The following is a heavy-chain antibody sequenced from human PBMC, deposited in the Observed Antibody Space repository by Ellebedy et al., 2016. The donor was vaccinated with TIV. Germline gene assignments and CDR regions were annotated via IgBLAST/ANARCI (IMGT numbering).Heavy chain of an antibody. CDR3: AREVGATPLDY. Sequence: ASVKVSXXASVYTFTGYYMHWVRQAPGQGLEWMGWINPNSGGTNYAQKFQGRVTMTRDTPISTAYMELSRLRSDDTAVYYCAREVGATPLDYWGQGTLVTVSS. CDR2: INPNSGGT. J-gene: IGHJ4*02. D-gene: IGHD1-26*01. CDR1: VYTFTGYY. V-gene: IGHV1-2*02.